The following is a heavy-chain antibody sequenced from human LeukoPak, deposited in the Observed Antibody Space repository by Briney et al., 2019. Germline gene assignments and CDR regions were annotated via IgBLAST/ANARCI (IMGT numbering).Heavy chain of an antibody. D-gene: IGHD3-10*02. V-gene: IGHV3-21*01. CDR1: GFTFSSYS. J-gene: IGHJ6*04. CDR2: ISSSSSYI. Sequence: GGSLRLFCAASGFTFSSYSMNWVRQDPGKGLDWVSSISSSSSYIYYADSVKGRFTISRDNAKNSLYLQMNSLRAEDTAVYYCAELGITMIGGVWGKGTTVTISS. CDR3: AELGITMIGGV.